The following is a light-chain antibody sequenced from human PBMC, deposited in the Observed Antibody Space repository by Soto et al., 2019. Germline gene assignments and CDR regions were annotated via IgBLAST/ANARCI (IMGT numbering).Light chain of an antibody. V-gene: IGKV1-5*03. CDR3: QQYNSYSLT. CDR2: QAS. Sequence: DIQITQSPSARSASVVDRGTITCRASQTISSWLAWYQQKPGEAPRLLIYQASSLETEVPSRFSGSGSGTEFTLTISSLQPGDFATYYCQQYNSYSLTCGQGTKVDIK. J-gene: IGKJ1*01. CDR1: QTISSW.